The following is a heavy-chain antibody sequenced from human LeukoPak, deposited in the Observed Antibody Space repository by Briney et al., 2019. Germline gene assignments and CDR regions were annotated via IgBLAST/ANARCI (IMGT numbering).Heavy chain of an antibody. CDR2: ISAYNGNT. CDR3: ARVHSSSWQEVFDY. V-gene: IGHV1-18*01. D-gene: IGHD6-13*01. CDR1: GYTFTSYG. Sequence: ASVKVSCKASGYTFTSYGISWVRQAPGQGLEWMGWISAYNGNTNYAQKLQGRVTMTTDTSTSTAYMELRSLRSDDTAVYYCARVHSSSWQEVFDYWGQGTLVTVSS. J-gene: IGHJ4*02.